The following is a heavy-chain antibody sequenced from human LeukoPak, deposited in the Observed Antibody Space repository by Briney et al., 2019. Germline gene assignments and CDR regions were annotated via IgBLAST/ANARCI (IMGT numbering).Heavy chain of an antibody. CDR1: GFTFSSYD. Sequence: GSLRLSCAASGFTFSSYDMHWVRQATGKGLEWVSAIGTAGDTYYPGSVEGRFTISRENAKNSLYLQMNSLRAGDTAVYYCARGGNRYCSGGSCYMFDYWGQGTLVTVSS. D-gene: IGHD2-15*01. V-gene: IGHV3-13*01. J-gene: IGHJ4*02. CDR2: IGTAGDT. CDR3: ARGGNRYCSGGSCYMFDY.